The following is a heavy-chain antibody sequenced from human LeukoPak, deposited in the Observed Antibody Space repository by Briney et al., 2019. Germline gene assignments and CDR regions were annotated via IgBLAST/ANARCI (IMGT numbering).Heavy chain of an antibody. J-gene: IGHJ5*02. V-gene: IGHV3-23*01. Sequence: GGSLRLSCAASGFTFSSYGMSWVRQAPGKGLEWVSAISGSGGSTYYADSVKGRFTISRDNSKNTLYLQMNSLRAEDTAVYYCAKDSRESVLLWFGESDSWFDPWGQGTLVTVSS. CDR2: ISGSGGST. CDR3: AKDSRESVLLWFGESDSWFDP. CDR1: GFTFSSYG. D-gene: IGHD3-10*01.